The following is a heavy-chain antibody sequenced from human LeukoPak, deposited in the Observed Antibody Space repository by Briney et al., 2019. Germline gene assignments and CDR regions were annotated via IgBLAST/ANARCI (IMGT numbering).Heavy chain of an antibody. Sequence: GGSLRLSCAASGFTFSSYSMNWVRQAPGKGLEWVSSISSSSSYIYYADSVRGRFTISRDNAKNSLYLQMNSLRAEDTAVYYCARDYCSGGSCPDNWFDPWGQGTLVTVSS. V-gene: IGHV3-21*01. D-gene: IGHD2-15*01. CDR2: ISSSSSYI. J-gene: IGHJ5*02. CDR3: ARDYCSGGSCPDNWFDP. CDR1: GFTFSSYS.